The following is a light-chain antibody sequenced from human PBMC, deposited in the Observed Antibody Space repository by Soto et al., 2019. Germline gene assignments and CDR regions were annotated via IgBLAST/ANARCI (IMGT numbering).Light chain of an antibody. V-gene: IGKV2-28*01. CDR2: LGS. Sequence: DLVMTQSPLSLPVTPGEPASISCMSSQSLLHSNGYNYLDWYLQKPGQSPLLLIYLGSNRASGVPDRFSGSGSGTDFTLKISRVEAEDVGVYYCMQALQAPLTFGQGTKVEIK. CDR1: QSLLHSNGYNY. J-gene: IGKJ1*01. CDR3: MQALQAPLT.